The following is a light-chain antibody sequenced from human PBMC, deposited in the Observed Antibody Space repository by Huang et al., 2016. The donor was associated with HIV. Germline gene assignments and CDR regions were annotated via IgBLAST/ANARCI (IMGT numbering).Light chain of an antibody. CDR3: QQYGTSPLT. J-gene: IGKJ1*01. CDR1: ETIASNY. Sequence: EVVLTQSPGTLSLSPGKRVALYCRAIETIASNYLAWYRQSPGQAPRLLIYGASNRATDTPDRFSGSGSGTDFTLTITKLEPEDSAVYYCQQYGTSPLTFGQGTRVEIK. V-gene: IGKV3-20*01. CDR2: GAS.